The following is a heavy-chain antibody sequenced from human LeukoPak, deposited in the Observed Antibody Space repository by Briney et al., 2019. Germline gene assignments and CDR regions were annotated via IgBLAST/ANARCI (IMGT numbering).Heavy chain of an antibody. CDR3: VRSPAGRALNFVFAY. Sequence: GRSLRLSCTASGFTFHDYAMHWVRQTPAKGLEWVSCITWHGNFTDYADSVKGRSIMSRDNAKKPLYLQMNSLREEDTALYFCVRSPAGRALNFVFAYWGQGTLVTVSS. CDR2: ITWHGNFT. D-gene: IGHD2-8*01. V-gene: IGHV3-9*01. J-gene: IGHJ4*02. CDR1: GFTFHDYA.